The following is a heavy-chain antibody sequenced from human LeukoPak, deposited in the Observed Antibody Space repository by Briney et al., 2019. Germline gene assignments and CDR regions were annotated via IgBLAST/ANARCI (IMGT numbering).Heavy chain of an antibody. D-gene: IGHD2-2*01. CDR2: IYNRGGT. V-gene: IGHV4-61*02. CDR3: ARNAPEGLDY. J-gene: IGHJ4*02. CDR1: GGSISSGTNY. Sequence: SETLSLTCTVSGGSISSGTNYWTWIRQPAGRGLEWIGRIYNRGGTDYNPSLKSRITISLDTSKNQFSLKLNSMTAADTAVYYCARNAPEGLDYWGQGTLVTVSS.